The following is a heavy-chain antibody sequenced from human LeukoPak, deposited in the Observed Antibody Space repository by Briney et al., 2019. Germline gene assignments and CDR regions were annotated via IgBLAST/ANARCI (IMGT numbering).Heavy chain of an antibody. CDR2: TVGIGPDT. CDR3: TKASAARCIGVFCYPFDH. V-gene: IGHV3-23*01. J-gene: IGHJ4*02. Sequence: GGSLRLSCAASGFTFTNYTMTWVRQAPGKGLEWVAATVGIGPDTYHADSVKGRFTISRDNSKNILYLQMNSLRVEDTAVYYCTKASAARCIGVFCYPFDHWGQGTLVTVSS. CDR1: GFTFTNYT. D-gene: IGHD2-15*01.